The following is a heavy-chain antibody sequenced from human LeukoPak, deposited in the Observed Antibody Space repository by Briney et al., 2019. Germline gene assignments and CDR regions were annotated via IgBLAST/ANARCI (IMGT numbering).Heavy chain of an antibody. CDR3: ARDRYSYGQGDY. D-gene: IGHD5-18*01. CDR1: GFSFSSYE. Sequence: PGGSLRLSCAASGFSFSSYEMNWVRQAPGKGLEWVSYISSSSSYIYYADSVKGRFTISRDNAKNSLYLQMNSLRAEDTAVYYCARDRYSYGQGDYWGQGTLVTVSS. V-gene: IGHV3-21*05. J-gene: IGHJ4*02. CDR2: ISSSSSYI.